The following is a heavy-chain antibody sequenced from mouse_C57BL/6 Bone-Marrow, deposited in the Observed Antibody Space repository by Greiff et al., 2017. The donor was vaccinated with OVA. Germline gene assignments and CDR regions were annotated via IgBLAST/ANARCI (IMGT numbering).Heavy chain of an antibody. D-gene: IGHD2-12*01. CDR3: ATLLRLGYWYFDV. CDR2: INPYNGGT. CDR1: GYTFTDYY. J-gene: IGHJ1*03. Sequence: EVQLQQSGPVLVKPGASVKMSCKASGYTFTDYYMNWVKQSHGKSLEWIGVINPYNGGTSYNQKFKGKATLTVDKSSSTAYMELNSLTSEDSAVYYCATLLRLGYWYFDVWGTGTTVTVSS. V-gene: IGHV1-19*01.